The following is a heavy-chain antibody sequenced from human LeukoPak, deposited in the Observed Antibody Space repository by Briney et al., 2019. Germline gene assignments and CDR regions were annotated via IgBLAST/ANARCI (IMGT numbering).Heavy chain of an antibody. Sequence: PSETLSLTCVVYDGSFSDYYWTWIRQPPGKGLEWLGEINHSGSTNYNPSLKSRVIMSVDTSKNQFSLKLNSLTAADTAVYYCARAVYDSSGYYLEYWGQGTLVTVSS. CDR3: ARAVYDSSGYYLEY. V-gene: IGHV4-34*01. CDR1: DGSFSDYY. CDR2: INHSGST. J-gene: IGHJ4*02. D-gene: IGHD3-22*01.